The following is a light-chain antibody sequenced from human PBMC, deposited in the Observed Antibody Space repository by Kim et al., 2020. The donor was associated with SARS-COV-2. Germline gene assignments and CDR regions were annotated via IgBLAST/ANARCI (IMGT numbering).Light chain of an antibody. V-gene: IGKV1-5*03. CDR1: QSISSC. J-gene: IGKJ1*01. CDR2: KAS. Sequence: SASVGDRVTIPCRAGQSISSCLAWYQQKPGKAPKLLIYKASSLESGVPSRFIGSGSGTEFTLTISSVQPDDFATYYCQQYNSYWTVGQGTKVDIK. CDR3: QQYNSYWT.